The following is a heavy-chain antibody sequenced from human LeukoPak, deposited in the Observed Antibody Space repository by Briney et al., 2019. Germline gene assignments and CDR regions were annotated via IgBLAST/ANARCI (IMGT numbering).Heavy chain of an antibody. CDR1: GGLFTFYS. Sequence: PSETLSLTCAVYGGLFTFYSWTWIRQPPGKSLEWVGEISPSGNTQYNPSLKSRVTISLDASKSRFYLKLNSVTAADPAVYYCARRVRSADYRLDYWGQGTLVTVSS. J-gene: IGHJ4*02. CDR3: ARRVRSADYRLDY. V-gene: IGHV4-34*01. CDR2: ISPSGNT. D-gene: IGHD4-11*01.